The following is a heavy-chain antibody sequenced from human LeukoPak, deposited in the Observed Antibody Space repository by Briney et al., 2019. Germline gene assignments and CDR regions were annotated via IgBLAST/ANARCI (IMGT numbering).Heavy chain of an antibody. Sequence: PGGSPRLSCAASGFTFSSYAMSWVRQAPGKGLEWVSAISGSGGSTYYADSVKGRFTISRDNSKNTLYLQMNRLRAEDTAVYYCAKGNSSSWYAPLDYWGQGTLVTVSS. CDR1: GFTFSSYA. CDR2: ISGSGGST. CDR3: AKGNSSSWYAPLDY. V-gene: IGHV3-23*01. J-gene: IGHJ4*02. D-gene: IGHD6-13*01.